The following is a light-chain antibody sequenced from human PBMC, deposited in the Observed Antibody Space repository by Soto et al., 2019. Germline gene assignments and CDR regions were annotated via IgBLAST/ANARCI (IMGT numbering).Light chain of an antibody. CDR2: DAS. CDR3: QQRSDWPPT. Sequence: EIVLTQSPATLSLSPGERATLSCRASQSVSSHLFWYQRKAGQVPRLLIYDASNRVTGIPARFGGSGSGTDFTITISGLDPEDFAVYYCQQRSDWPPTVGGGTKVEIK. V-gene: IGKV3-11*01. CDR1: QSVSSH. J-gene: IGKJ4*01.